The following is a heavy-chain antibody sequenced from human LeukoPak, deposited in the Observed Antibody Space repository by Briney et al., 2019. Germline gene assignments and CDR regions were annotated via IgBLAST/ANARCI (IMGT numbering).Heavy chain of an antibody. J-gene: IGHJ4*02. CDR3: AKEYYDSSGYYEVFDY. CDR1: GFTFSSYG. Sequence: GGSLRLSCAAPGFTFSSYGMHWVRQAPGKGLEWVAVISYDGSNKYYADSVKGRFTISRDNSKNTLYLQMNSLRAEDTAVYYCAKEYYDSSGYYEVFDYWGQGTLVTVSS. D-gene: IGHD3-22*01. V-gene: IGHV3-30*18. CDR2: ISYDGSNK.